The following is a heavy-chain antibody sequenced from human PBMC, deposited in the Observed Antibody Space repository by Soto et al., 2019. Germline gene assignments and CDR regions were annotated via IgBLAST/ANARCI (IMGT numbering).Heavy chain of an antibody. D-gene: IGHD6-13*01. J-gene: IGHJ4*02. CDR1: GFYINSGGYY. CDR3: ARRIPKAGLFDY. CDR2: IYYSGTT. Sequence: PSETLSLTCPFSGFYINSGGYYWSWIRQHPGKGLEWVGYIYYSGTTYYNPSLQSRLTISRDTPKNQFSLKVTSVTAADTAVYYCARRIPKAGLFDYWGQGILVTV. V-gene: IGHV4-31*03.